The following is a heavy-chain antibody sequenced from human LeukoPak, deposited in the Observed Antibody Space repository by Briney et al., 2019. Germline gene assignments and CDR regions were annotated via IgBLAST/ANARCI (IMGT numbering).Heavy chain of an antibody. CDR2: IYYSGST. V-gene: IGHV4-31*03. D-gene: IGHD6-13*01. CDR3: ARVAVSSSFSDAFDI. CDR1: GGSISSGGYY. J-gene: IGHJ3*02. Sequence: SETLSLTCTVSGGSISSGGYYWSWIRQHPGKGLEWIGYIYYSGSTYYNPSLKSRVTISVDTSKNQFSLKLSSVTAADTAVYYRARVAVSSSFSDAFDIWGQGTMVTVSS.